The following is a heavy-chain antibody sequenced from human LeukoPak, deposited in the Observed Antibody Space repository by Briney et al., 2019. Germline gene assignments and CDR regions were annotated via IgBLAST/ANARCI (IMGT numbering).Heavy chain of an antibody. V-gene: IGHV3-30*18. CDR1: GFTFSSYV. CDR2: ISYDGSKK. D-gene: IGHD3-10*01. Sequence: GGSLRLSCAASGFTFSSYVMHWVRQAPGKGLEWVAAISYDGSKKYYADSVKGRFTISRDNSMNTLYLQMNSLRAEDTAVYYCAKDLQFDYGSGSPAYWGQGTLVTVSS. J-gene: IGHJ4*02. CDR3: AKDLQFDYGSGSPAY.